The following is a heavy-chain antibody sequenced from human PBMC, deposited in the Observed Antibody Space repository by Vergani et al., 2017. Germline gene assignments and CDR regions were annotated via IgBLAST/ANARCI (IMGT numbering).Heavy chain of an antibody. V-gene: IGHV4-59*01. D-gene: IGHD6-13*01. CDR2: IYYSGST. Sequence: QVQLQESGPGLVKPSETLSLTCTVSGGSISSYYWSWIRQPPGKGLEWIGYIYYSGSTNYNPSLKSRVTISVDTSKNQFSLKLSSVTAAETAVYYCARHQGGYSSSWYEEYYFDYWGQGTLVTVSS. J-gene: IGHJ4*02. CDR3: ARHQGGYSSSWYEEYYFDY. CDR1: GGSISSYY.